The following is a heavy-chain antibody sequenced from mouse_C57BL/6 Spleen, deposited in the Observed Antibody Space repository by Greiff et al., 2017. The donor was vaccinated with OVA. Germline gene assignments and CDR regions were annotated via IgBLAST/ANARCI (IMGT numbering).Heavy chain of an antibody. CDR3: ARDKDYDYEDYAMDY. CDR2: ISNKDNGDTT. D-gene: IGHD2-4*01. J-gene: IGHJ4*01. V-gene: IGHV7-3*01. CDR1: GFTFTDYY. Sequence: EVMLVESGGGLVQPGGSLSLSCAASGFTFTDYYMSWVRQPPGKALEWLGFISNKDNGDTTEYSASVKGRFTISRDNSQSILYLQMNALRAEDSATYYGARDKDYDYEDYAMDYWGQGTSVTVSS.